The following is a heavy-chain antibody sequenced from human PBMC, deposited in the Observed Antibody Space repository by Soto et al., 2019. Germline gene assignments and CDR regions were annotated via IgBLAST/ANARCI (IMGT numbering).Heavy chain of an antibody. J-gene: IGHJ4*01. CDR1: GDSVSTNSAT. CDR2: TYYRSKWFN. Sequence: SQTLSLTCAISGDSVSTNSATWDWIRQSPSRGLEWLGRTYYRSKWFNDYAVSVKGRISINPDTSRNQFSLQLNPVTPEDTAVYYCAREVYGDSGGMDYWGQGTLGTVSS. D-gene: IGHD4-17*01. V-gene: IGHV6-1*01. CDR3: AREVYGDSGGMDY.